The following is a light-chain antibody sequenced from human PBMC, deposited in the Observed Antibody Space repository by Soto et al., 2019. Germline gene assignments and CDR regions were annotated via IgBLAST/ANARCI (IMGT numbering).Light chain of an antibody. V-gene: IGLV2-11*01. CDR1: SSYVGTYKY. Sequence: QSALTQPRSVSGSPGQSVTISCTGTSSYVGTYKYVSWYQNQPGTAPKLIIYDVTKRPSGVPDRFSGSKSGDTASLTISGLQAEDEADYYCCSYAGSYTYVFGTGTEVTVL. CDR2: DVT. CDR3: CSYAGSYTYV. J-gene: IGLJ1*01.